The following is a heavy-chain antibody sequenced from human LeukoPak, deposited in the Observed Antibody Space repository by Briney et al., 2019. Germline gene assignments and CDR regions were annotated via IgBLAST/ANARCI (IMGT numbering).Heavy chain of an antibody. CDR3: ARGEVTSCLDY. V-gene: IGHV4-39*07. Sequence: PSETLSLTGTVSGGSISSSSYYWGWIRQPPGKGLEWIGSIYYSGSTYYNPSLKSRVTISVDTSKNQFSLKLSSVTAADTAVYYCARGEVTSCLDYWGQGTLVTVSS. J-gene: IGHJ4*02. D-gene: IGHD2-2*01. CDR2: IYYSGST. CDR1: GGSISSSSYY.